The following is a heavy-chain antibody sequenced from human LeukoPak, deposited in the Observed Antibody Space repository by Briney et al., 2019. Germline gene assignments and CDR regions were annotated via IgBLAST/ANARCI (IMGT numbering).Heavy chain of an antibody. CDR1: GFTFSSYS. Sequence: GGSLRLSCAASGFTFSSYSMNWVRQAPGKGLEWVSSISSSSSYIYYADSVKGRFTISRDNAKNSLYLQMNSLRAEDTAVYYCALGRIAARPGDFDYWGQGTLVTVSS. CDR2: ISSSSSYI. D-gene: IGHD6-6*01. V-gene: IGHV3-21*01. J-gene: IGHJ4*02. CDR3: ALGRIAARPGDFDY.